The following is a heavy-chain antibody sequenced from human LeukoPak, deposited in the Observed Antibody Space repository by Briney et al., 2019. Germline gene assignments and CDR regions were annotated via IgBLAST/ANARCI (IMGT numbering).Heavy chain of an antibody. CDR2: ISSSSSYI. V-gene: IGHV3-21*01. Sequence: GRSLTPSCPPSGPTFSSYSMNCARHAPGKWLEWVSSISSSSSYIYYADSVKGRFTISRDNAKNSLYLQMNSLGAEDTAVYYCARGHYGDYAAAYWGQGTLVTVSS. D-gene: IGHD4-17*01. J-gene: IGHJ4*02. CDR1: GPTFSSYS. CDR3: ARGHYGDYAAAY.